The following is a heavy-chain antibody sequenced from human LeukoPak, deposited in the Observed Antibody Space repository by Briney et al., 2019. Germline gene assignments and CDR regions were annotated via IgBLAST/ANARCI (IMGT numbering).Heavy chain of an antibody. V-gene: IGHV1-3*01. D-gene: IGHD2-15*01. Sequence: ASVKVSCKASGYSFTNYYMHWVRQAPGQRLEWMGWINAGNGNAQYSREFQGRVTITRDTSTSTAYMELRSLRSDDTAVYYCARVFSEDTAAYCSGGSCYESWFDPWGQGTLVTVSS. CDR2: INAGNGNA. CDR3: ARVFSEDTAAYCSGGSCYESWFDP. J-gene: IGHJ5*02. CDR1: GYSFTNYY.